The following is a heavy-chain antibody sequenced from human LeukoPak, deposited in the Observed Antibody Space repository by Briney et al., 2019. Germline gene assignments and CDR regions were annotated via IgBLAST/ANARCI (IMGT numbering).Heavy chain of an antibody. CDR1: GGSISSGGYS. CDR2: IYHSGST. CDR3: ARVDWNYVDY. V-gene: IGHV4-30-2*01. Sequence: SETLSLTCAVSGGSISSGGYSWSWIRQPPGKGLEWIGYIYHSGSTYYNPSHKSRVTISVDRSKNQFSLKLSSVTAADTAVYYCARVDWNYVDYWGQGTPVTVSS. D-gene: IGHD1-7*01. J-gene: IGHJ4*02.